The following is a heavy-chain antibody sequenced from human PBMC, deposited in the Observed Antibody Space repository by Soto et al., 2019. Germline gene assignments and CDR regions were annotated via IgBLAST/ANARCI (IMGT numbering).Heavy chain of an antibody. Sequence: PSETLSLTCTVSGGSIRSYYGSWIRQPPGKGLEWIGYIYYSGSTNYNPSLKSRVTISVDTSKNQFSLKLSSVTAADTAVYYCARVSVPAAMDYWGQGTLVTVSS. J-gene: IGHJ4*02. D-gene: IGHD2-2*01. CDR2: IYYSGST. CDR1: GGSIRSYY. CDR3: ARVSVPAAMDY. V-gene: IGHV4-59*01.